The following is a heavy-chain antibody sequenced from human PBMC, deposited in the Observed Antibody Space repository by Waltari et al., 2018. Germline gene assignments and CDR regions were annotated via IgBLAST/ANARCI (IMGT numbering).Heavy chain of an antibody. CDR1: GFTFSSYW. Sequence: EVQLVESGGGLVQPGGSLRLSCAASGFTFSSYWMHWVRQAPGKGLVWVSRINSDGSRTSYADSVKGRFTISRDNAKNTLYLQMNSLRAEDTAVYYCARDRFRAAAGSHFDYWGQGTLVTVSS. J-gene: IGHJ4*02. CDR3: ARDRFRAAAGSHFDY. CDR2: INSDGSRT. V-gene: IGHV3-74*01. D-gene: IGHD6-13*01.